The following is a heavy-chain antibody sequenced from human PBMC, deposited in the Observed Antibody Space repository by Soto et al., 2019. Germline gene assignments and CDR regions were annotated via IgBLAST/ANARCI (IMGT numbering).Heavy chain of an antibody. CDR3: AREGYKHLPFDY. J-gene: IGHJ4*02. CDR1: GFTLSTYA. CDR2: IRGTGADS. Sequence: EVQLVESGGGLEQPGGSLRLACAASGFTLSTYAMSWVRQTPGKGLEWVSHIRGTGADSQYADSVKGRFTIARDKSKNMLLLQMNSLRVADTAVYDCAREGYKHLPFDYWGQGTPVTVSS. V-gene: IGHV3-23*04. D-gene: IGHD1-1*01.